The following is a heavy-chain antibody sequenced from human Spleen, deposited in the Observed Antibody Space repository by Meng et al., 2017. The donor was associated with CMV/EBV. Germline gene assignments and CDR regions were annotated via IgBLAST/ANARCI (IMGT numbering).Heavy chain of an antibody. CDR1: GYTFTSYD. J-gene: IGHJ6*02. CDR3: ARDIVVVPAAMDYYYYGMDV. CDR2: INPNSGGT. Sequence: ASVKVSCKASGYTFTSYDINWVRQAPGQGLEWMGWINPNSGGTNYAQKFQGRVTMTRDTSISTAYMELSRLRSDDTAVYYCARDIVVVPAAMDYYYYGMDVWGQGTTVTVSS. V-gene: IGHV1-2*02. D-gene: IGHD2-2*01.